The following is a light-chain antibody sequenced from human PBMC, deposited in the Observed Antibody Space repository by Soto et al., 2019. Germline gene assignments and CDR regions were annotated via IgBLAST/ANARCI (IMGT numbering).Light chain of an antibody. V-gene: IGLV1-40*01. CDR1: CSNIGAGFD. J-gene: IGLJ2*01. Sequence: QSVLTQPPSVSGAPGQRVTISCTGSCSNIGAGFDIHWYQQLPGTAPKLLIYGNTNRPSGVPDRFSGSKSGTSASLVITGLQAGDEADYYCQSYDSSLSGSVFGGGTQLTVL. CDR3: QSYDSSLSGSV. CDR2: GNT.